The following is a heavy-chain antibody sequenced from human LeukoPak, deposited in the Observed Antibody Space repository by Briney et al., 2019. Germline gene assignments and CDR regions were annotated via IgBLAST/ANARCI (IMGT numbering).Heavy chain of an antibody. CDR2: ISYTGST. Sequence: SETLSLTCTVSGGSISNYYWSWIRQPPGEGLEWIGFISYTGSTNYNPSLKSRVTVSVDTSRNQFSLKVTSVTAADTAVYYCARTIKSGNYYWFDPWGQGTLVTVSS. D-gene: IGHD1-26*01. V-gene: IGHV4-59*01. CDR1: GGSISNYY. CDR3: ARTIKSGNYYWFDP. J-gene: IGHJ5*02.